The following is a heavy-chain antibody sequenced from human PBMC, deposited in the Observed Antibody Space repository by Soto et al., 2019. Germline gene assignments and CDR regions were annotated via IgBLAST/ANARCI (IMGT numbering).Heavy chain of an antibody. CDR2: IYPGDSDT. J-gene: IGHJ4*02. V-gene: IGHV5-51*01. D-gene: IGHD5-12*01. CDR3: ARHSSRYSGYDRSHPIDY. Sequence: PGEPLQISCKGSGYSFISYWIGWVRQMPGKGLEWMGIIYPGDSDTRYSPSFQGQVTISADKSISTAYLQWSSLKASDTAMYYCARHSSRYSGYDRSHPIDYWGQGTLVTVSS. CDR1: GYSFISYW.